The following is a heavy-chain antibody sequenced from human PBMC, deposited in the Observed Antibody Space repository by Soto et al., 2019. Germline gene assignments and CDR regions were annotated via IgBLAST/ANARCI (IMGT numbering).Heavy chain of an antibody. Sequence: SETLSLNCTVSGDSISSRYSYYWGWIRQPPGKGLEWSGSIYYCGSTYYNPPLKSRVTISVDTSKNQFSLKLSSVTAADTAVYYFARLYSSNWSGDYYHGMDVWGQGTTVTVSS. V-gene: IGHV4-39*01. D-gene: IGHD6-13*01. CDR2: IYYCGST. CDR1: GDSISSRYSYY. CDR3: ARLYSSNWSGDYYHGMDV. J-gene: IGHJ6*02.